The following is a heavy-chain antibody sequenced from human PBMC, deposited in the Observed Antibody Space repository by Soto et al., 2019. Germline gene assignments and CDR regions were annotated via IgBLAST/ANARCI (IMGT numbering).Heavy chain of an antibody. CDR2: ISAYNGNT. CDR3: ARDQRRCSGGSCYFSDY. J-gene: IGHJ4*02. CDR1: GYTFTSYG. Sequence: ASVKVSCKASGYTFTSYGISWVRQAPGQGLEWMGWISAYNGNTNYAQKLQGRVTMTTDTSTSTAYMELRSLRSDDTAVYYCARDQRRCSGGSCYFSDYWGQGTLVTVSS. V-gene: IGHV1-18*01. D-gene: IGHD2-15*01.